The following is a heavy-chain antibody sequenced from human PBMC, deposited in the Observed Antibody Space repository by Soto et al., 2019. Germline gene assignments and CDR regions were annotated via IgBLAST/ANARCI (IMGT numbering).Heavy chain of an antibody. CDR1: GFTFSSYA. Sequence: GGSLRLSCAASGFTFSSYAMSWVRQAPGKGLEWVSAISGSGGSTYYADSVKGRFTISRDNSKNTLYLQMNSLRAEDTAVYYCAKQLLYGSSTSCYYYYGMDVWGQGTTVTVSS. V-gene: IGHV3-23*01. CDR2: ISGSGGST. D-gene: IGHD2-2*01. CDR3: AKQLLYGSSTSCYYYYGMDV. J-gene: IGHJ6*02.